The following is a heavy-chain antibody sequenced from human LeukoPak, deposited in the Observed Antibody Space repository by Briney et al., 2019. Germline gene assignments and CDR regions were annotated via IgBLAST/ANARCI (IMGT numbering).Heavy chain of an antibody. J-gene: IGHJ4*02. CDR3: AKVPYYGSGSSIFDY. CDR2: ISGSGGST. D-gene: IGHD3-10*01. CDR1: GFTFSSYA. V-gene: IGHV3-23*01. Sequence: AGGSLRLSCAASGFTFSSYAMSWVRQAPGKGLEWVSAISGSGGSTYYADSVKGRFTISRDNSKNTLYLQMNSLRAEDTAVYYCAKVPYYGSGSSIFDYWGQGTLVTVPS.